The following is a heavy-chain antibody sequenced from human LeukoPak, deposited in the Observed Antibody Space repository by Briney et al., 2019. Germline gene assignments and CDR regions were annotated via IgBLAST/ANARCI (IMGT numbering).Heavy chain of an antibody. CDR3: ARGGSSGWDQIDY. J-gene: IGHJ4*02. Sequence: ASVKVSCKASGYTFTGYNMHWVRQAPGQGLEWMGRINPNSGGTNYAQKFQGRVTMTRDTSISTAYMELSRLRSDDTAVYYCARGGSSGWDQIDYWGQGTLVTVSS. D-gene: IGHD6-19*01. CDR1: GYTFTGYN. V-gene: IGHV1-2*06. CDR2: INPNSGGT.